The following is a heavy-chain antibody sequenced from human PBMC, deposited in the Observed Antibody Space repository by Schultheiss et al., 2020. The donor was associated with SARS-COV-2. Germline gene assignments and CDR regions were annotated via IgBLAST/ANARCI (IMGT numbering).Heavy chain of an antibody. V-gene: IGHV1-2*02. CDR1: GYIFTDYY. CDR3: ARPELVGALYYFDY. J-gene: IGHJ4*02. Sequence: ASVKVSCKASGYIFTDYYIHWVRQAPGQGLEWMGWINPNSGGTNYAQKFQGRVTMTRDTSISTAYMELSRLTFDDTAVYYCARPELVGALYYFDYWGQGTLVTVSS. CDR2: INPNSGGT. D-gene: IGHD1-26*01.